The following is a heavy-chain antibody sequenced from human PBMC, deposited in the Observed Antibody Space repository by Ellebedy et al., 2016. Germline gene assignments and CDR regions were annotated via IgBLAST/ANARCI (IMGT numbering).Heavy chain of an antibody. V-gene: IGHV4-61*05. D-gene: IGHD3-10*01. CDR1: GGSISSSSYY. Sequence: SETLSLXXTVSGGSISSSSYYWGWNRQPPGKGLEWIGYIYYSGSTNYNPSLKSRVTISVDTSKNQFSLKLRSVTAADTAVYYCARDLGVRGNWFDPWGQGTLVTVSS. CDR2: IYYSGST. J-gene: IGHJ5*02. CDR3: ARDLGVRGNWFDP.